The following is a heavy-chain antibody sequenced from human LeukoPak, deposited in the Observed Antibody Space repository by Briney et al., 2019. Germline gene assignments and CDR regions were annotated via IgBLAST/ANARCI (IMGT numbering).Heavy chain of an antibody. V-gene: IGHV3-7*01. CDR3: AKVRGRWDYYYYMDV. Sequence: GGSLRLSCAASGFTFSSYWMSWVRQAPGKGLEWVANIKQDGSEKYYVDSVKGRFTISRDNAKNSLYLQMNSLRAEDTAVYYCAKVRGRWDYYYYMDVWGKGTTVTVSS. CDR2: IKQDGSEK. J-gene: IGHJ6*03. D-gene: IGHD3-16*01. CDR1: GFTFSSYW.